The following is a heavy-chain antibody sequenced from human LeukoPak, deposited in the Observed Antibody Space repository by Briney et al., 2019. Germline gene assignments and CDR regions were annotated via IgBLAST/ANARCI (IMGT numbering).Heavy chain of an antibody. CDR3: ARDLWIVGATGFDY. Sequence: GGSLRLSCAASGFTFSAYDMNWVRQATGKGLEWVSAIGTTDDTYYPGSMKGRFTISRDNAKNSLYLQMNSLRAEDTAVYYCARDLWIVGATGFDYWGQGTLVTVSS. V-gene: IGHV3-13*01. J-gene: IGHJ4*02. CDR1: GFTFSAYD. CDR2: IGTTDDT. D-gene: IGHD1-26*01.